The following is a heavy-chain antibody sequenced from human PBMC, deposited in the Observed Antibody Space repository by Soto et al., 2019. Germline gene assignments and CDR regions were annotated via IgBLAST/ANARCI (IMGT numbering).Heavy chain of an antibody. D-gene: IGHD2-21*01. CDR2: ISSSAGTI. CDR1: GLTFSDHY. CDR3: ARAPYFASCTDYYYALDV. Sequence: QVQLVESGGGLVKPGGSLRLSCAASGLTFSDHYMTWIRQAPGKGLEWVSYISSSAGTIYYADSVKGRFTISRDNAKNSQYLQMNNLRPKDAAVYACARAPYFASCTDYYYALDVWGQGTTVTVSS. J-gene: IGHJ6*02. V-gene: IGHV3-11*01.